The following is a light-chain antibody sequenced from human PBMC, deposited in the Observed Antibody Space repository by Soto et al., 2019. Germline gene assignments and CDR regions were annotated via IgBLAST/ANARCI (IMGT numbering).Light chain of an antibody. V-gene: IGLV2-14*01. CDR1: SSDVGNYNY. J-gene: IGLJ3*02. Sequence: QSVLTQPASVSGSPGQSITISCTGTSSDVGNYNYVSWYQQYPGKAPKLMIYEVNNRPSGVSSRFSGSKSGNTASLTISGLQAEDEADYYCSSYTSSSTLVFGGGTKLTVL. CDR3: SSYTSSSTLV. CDR2: EVN.